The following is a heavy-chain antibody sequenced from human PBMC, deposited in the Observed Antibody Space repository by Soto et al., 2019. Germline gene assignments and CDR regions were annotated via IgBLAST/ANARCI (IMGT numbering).Heavy chain of an antibody. Sequence: QVQLQESGPGLVRPSQTLSLTCTVSGGSISSGGYYWSWIRQHPGKGLEWIGYIYYTGSTYYKPSLKSRVIISVDTSKNQFSLKLSSVTAADTAVYYCAGLLDSPRTYYMDVWGKGNTVTLSS. D-gene: IGHD3-3*01. CDR3: AGLLDSPRTYYMDV. CDR1: GGSISSGGYY. J-gene: IGHJ6*03. V-gene: IGHV4-31*03. CDR2: IYYTGST.